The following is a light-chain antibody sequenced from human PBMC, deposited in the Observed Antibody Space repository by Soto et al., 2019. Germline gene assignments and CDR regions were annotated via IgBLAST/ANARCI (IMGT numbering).Light chain of an antibody. J-gene: IGKJ5*01. Sequence: EIVLTQSPGTLSLSPGERATLSCRASHTISSSYLAWYQQKPGQAPRLLIYGASTRATGIPARFSGSGSGTEFTLTISSLQSEDFAVYYCQQRSDWPPITFGQGTRLEIK. CDR3: QQRSDWPPIT. CDR1: HTISSSY. V-gene: IGKV3D-20*02. CDR2: GAS.